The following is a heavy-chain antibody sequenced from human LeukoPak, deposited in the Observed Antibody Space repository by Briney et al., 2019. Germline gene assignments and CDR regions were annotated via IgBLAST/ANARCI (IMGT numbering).Heavy chain of an antibody. CDR3: ARRLQYSSGWYYFDY. J-gene: IGHJ4*02. CDR2: ISGSGGST. D-gene: IGHD6-19*01. V-gene: IGHV3-23*01. Sequence: GRSLRLSCAASGFXFRDYAMSWVRQAPGKGLEWVSVISGSGGSTHYADSVQGRFTISRDSSKNTLYLQMNSLRAEDSALYYCARRLQYSSGWYYFDYWGQGTLVTVSS. CDR1: GFXFRDYA.